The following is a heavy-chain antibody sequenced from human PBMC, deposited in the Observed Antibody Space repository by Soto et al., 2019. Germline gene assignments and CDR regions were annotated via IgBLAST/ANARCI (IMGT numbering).Heavy chain of an antibody. CDR1: GFTFSTFA. CDR2: ISYDGSNK. Sequence: QMQLVESGGGVVQPGRSLRLSCAASGFTFSTFAMNWVRQAPGKGLEWVSVISYDGSNKCYADSVKGRFTISRDNSKNTLYLQMNSLRTEDTAVYYCASWGSMPGDYWGQGTLVTVSS. J-gene: IGHJ4*02. V-gene: IGHV3-30-3*01. CDR3: ASWGSMPGDY. D-gene: IGHD3-16*01.